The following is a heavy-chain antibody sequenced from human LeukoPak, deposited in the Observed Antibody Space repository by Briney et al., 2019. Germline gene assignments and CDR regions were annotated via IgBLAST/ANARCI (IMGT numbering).Heavy chain of an antibody. CDR3: AREAWYCSSTSCYVGIDY. CDR1: GGSISSYY. CDR2: IYTSGST. V-gene: IGHV4-4*07. J-gene: IGHJ4*02. D-gene: IGHD2-2*01. Sequence: PSETLSLTCTVSGGSISSYYWSWIRQPAGKGLEWIGRIYTSGSTNYNPSLKSRVTISVDTSKYQFSLKLSSVTAAYTAVYYCAREAWYCSSTSCYVGIDYWGQGTLVTVSS.